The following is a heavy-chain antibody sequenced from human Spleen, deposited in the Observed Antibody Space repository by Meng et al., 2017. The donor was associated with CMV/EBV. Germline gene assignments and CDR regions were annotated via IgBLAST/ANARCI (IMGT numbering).Heavy chain of an antibody. Sequence: QVQRRGAGLGLLKPPVTLSLTCAVAGGSSNSSNWRSWARETRGKGLEGIGQSYRSGSTHSIPSLKSRVAISLDQSKNQFSLKLSSVTAAETALYYCARYNYRYSGNYFDPWGQGTLVTVSS. J-gene: IGHJ5*02. D-gene: IGHD3-16*02. CDR3: ARYNYRYSGNYFDP. CDR1: GGSSNSSNW. V-gene: IGHV4-4*03. CDR2: SYRSGST.